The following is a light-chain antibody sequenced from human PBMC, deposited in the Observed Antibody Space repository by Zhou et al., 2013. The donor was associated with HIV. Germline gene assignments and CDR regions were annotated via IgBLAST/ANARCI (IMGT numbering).Light chain of an antibody. CDR3: QQSYSTPRT. CDR2: ATS. CDR1: QSIDTY. V-gene: IGKV1-39*01. Sequence: IRMTQSPSSLSASVGDRVSIACRASQSIDTYLNWYQQKPGRAPKLLIYATSTLQSGVPSRFSGSGSGADFTLTINSLHPEDFATYYCQQSYSTPRTFGQGTKVEIK. J-gene: IGKJ1*01.